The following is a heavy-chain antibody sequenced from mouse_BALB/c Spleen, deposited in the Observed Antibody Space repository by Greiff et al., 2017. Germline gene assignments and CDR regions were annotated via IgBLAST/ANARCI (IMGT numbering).Heavy chain of an antibody. CDR3: ARAVGRYFDV. CDR2: ISYDGSN. Sequence: DVKLVESGPGLVKPSQSLSLTCSVTGYSITSGYYWNWIRQFPGNKLEWMGYISYDGSNNYNPSLKNRISITRDTSKNQFFLKLNSVTTEDTATYYCARAVGRYFDVWGAGTTVTVSS. D-gene: IGHD1-1*01. V-gene: IGHV3-6*02. CDR1: GYSITSGYY. J-gene: IGHJ1*01.